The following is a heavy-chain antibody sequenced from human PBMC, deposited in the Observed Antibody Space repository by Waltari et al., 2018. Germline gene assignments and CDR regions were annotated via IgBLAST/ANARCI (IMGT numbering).Heavy chain of an antibody. V-gene: IGHV4-59*03. CDR3: ATPGGIPAEDYYYGMDV. CDR1: GGSISSYY. D-gene: IGHD2-2*01. CDR2: IYYSGST. Sequence: QVQLQESGPGLVKPSETLSLTCTVSGGSISSYYWSWIRQPPGKGLEWIGYIYYSGSTNYNPALKRRVTMTRNTSISTAYMELSSLRSEDTAVYYCATPGGIPAEDYYYGMDVWGQGTTVTVSS. J-gene: IGHJ6*02.